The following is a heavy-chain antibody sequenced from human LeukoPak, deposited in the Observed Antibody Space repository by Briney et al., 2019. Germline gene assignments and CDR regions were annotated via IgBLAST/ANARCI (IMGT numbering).Heavy chain of an antibody. V-gene: IGHV3-20*04. D-gene: IGHD3-16*02. CDR2: ISWNSGSI. CDR1: GFTFSSYG. J-gene: IGHJ4*02. Sequence: PGGSLRLSCAASGFTFSSYGMSWVRQAPGKGLEWGSGISWNSGSIVYADSVKGRFTISRDNAKNSLYLQMNSLRAEATAVYYCARQYDYVWGSYRYFDYWGQGTLVTVSS. CDR3: ARQYDYVWGSYRYFDY.